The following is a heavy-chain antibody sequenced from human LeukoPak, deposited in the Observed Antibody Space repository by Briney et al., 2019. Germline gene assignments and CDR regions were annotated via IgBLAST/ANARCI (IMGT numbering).Heavy chain of an antibody. CDR3: ARDDDPYQLLWGNAFDI. V-gene: IGHV4-34*01. CDR2: INHSGST. CDR1: GGSFSGYY. D-gene: IGHD2-2*01. J-gene: IGHJ3*02. Sequence: SETLSLTCAVYGGSFSGYYWSWIRQPPGKGLEWIGEINHSGSTNYNPSLKSRVTISVDTSKNQFSLKLSSVTAADTAVYYCARDDDPYQLLWGNAFDIWGQGTMVTVSS.